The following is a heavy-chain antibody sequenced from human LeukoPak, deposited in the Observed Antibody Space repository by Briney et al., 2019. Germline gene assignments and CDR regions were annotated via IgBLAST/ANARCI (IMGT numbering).Heavy chain of an antibody. Sequence: ASVKVSCKASGYTFTGYYMHWVRQAPGQGLEWMGRINPNSGGTNYAQKFQGRVTMTRDTSISTAYMELSRLRSDDTAVYYCVRSRIVGATSPGDYWGQGTLVTVSS. CDR1: GYTFTGYY. D-gene: IGHD1-26*01. CDR3: VRSRIVGATSPGDY. V-gene: IGHV1-2*06. CDR2: INPNSGGT. J-gene: IGHJ4*02.